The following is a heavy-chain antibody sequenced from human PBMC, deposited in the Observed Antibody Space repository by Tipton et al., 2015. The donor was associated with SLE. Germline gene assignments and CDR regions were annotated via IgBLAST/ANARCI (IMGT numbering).Heavy chain of an antibody. CDR2: IYYSGST. CDR3: ASRPWAFDI. CDR1: GGSISSYY. J-gene: IGHJ3*02. Sequence: LRLSCTVSGGSISSYYWSWIRQPPGKGLEWIGYIYYSGSTYYNPSLKSRVTISVDPSKNQFSLKLNSVTAADTAVYYCASRPWAFDIWGQGTMVTVSS. V-gene: IGHV4-59*12.